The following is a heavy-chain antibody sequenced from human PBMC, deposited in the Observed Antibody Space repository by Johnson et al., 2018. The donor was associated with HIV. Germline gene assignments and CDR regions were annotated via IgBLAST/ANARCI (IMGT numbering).Heavy chain of an antibody. D-gene: IGHD1-26*01. CDR1: GFTFNTYG. V-gene: IGHV3-30*02. J-gene: IGHJ3*02. Sequence: VQLVESGGGVVQPGGSLRLSCAASGFTFNTYGMDWVRQAPGKGLEWVAFIRYDGNSKYYIDSVKGRFTVSRDNSKNTLYLQMKSLRPDDTAVYYCAKESKWESRTPHALDMWGQGTMVTVSS. CDR2: IRYDGNSK. CDR3: AKESKWESRTPHALDM.